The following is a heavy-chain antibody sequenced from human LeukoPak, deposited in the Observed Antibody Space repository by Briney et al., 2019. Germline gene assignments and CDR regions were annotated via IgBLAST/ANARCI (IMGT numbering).Heavy chain of an antibody. CDR1: GYSFTSYW. D-gene: IGHD6-6*01. V-gene: IGHV5-51*01. J-gene: IGHJ4*02. Sequence: GESLKISCKGSGYSFTSYWIGWVRQMPGKGLEWMGIIYPGDSDTRYSPSFQGQVTISADKSISTAYLQWSSLKASDTAMYYCARPVPSIHSSSSEADYFDYWGQGTLVTVSS. CDR3: ARPVPSIHSSSSEADYFDY. CDR2: IYPGDSDT.